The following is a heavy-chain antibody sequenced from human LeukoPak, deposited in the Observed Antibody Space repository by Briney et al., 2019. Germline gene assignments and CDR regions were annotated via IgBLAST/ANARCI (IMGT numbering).Heavy chain of an antibody. CDR2: IYYSGTT. J-gene: IGHJ6*03. V-gene: IGHV4-59*08. D-gene: IGHD2-2*01. CDR1: GGSISSYY. Sequence: SETLSLTCTVSGGSISSYYWSWIRQPPGKGLEWIGYIYYSGTTNYNPYLKSRVTISVDTSKNQFSLKLSSVTAADTAVYYCARHGGEMGQLNYYYYMDVWGKGTTVTISS. CDR3: ARHGGEMGQLNYYYYMDV.